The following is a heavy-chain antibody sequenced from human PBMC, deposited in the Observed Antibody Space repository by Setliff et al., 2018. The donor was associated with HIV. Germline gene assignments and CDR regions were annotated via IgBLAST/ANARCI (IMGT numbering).Heavy chain of an antibody. CDR3: ARGYYNFWSGYYGSRFPNPIDAFDI. V-gene: IGHV1-18*01. D-gene: IGHD3-3*01. J-gene: IGHJ3*02. CDR1: GYTFSSYG. CDR2: ISAYNGNT. Sequence: GASVKVSCKASGYTFSSYGISWVRQAPGQGVEWMGWISAYNGNTNYAQKLQGRVTMTTDTSTSTAYMELRSLRSDDTAVYYCARGYYNFWSGYYGSRFPNPIDAFDIWGQGTMVTVSS.